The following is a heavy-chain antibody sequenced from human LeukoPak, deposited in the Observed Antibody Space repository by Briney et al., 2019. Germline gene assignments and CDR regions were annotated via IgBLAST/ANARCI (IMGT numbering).Heavy chain of an antibody. V-gene: IGHV1-69*13. Sequence: ASVKVSCKASGGTFSSYAISWVRPAPGQGLEWMGGIIPIFGTANYAQKFQGRDTITADESTSTAYMELSSLRSEDTAVYYCARVFARSNWFDPWGQGTLVTVSS. CDR3: ARVFARSNWFDP. J-gene: IGHJ5*02. CDR1: GGTFSSYA. D-gene: IGHD2-21*01. CDR2: IIPIFGTA.